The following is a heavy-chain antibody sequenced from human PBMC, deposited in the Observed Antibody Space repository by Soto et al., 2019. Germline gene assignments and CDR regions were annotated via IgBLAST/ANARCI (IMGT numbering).Heavy chain of an antibody. Sequence: ASVKVPFKTSGFTFTNYGITWVRQAPGQGLEWMAWISTYNGNTNYAQKLQGRATMTLDTFTNTAYMELRSLRSDDTAVYYCARASLPQNWFDPWGQGTQVTVSS. V-gene: IGHV1-18*01. CDR3: ARASLPQNWFDP. CDR2: ISTYNGNT. J-gene: IGHJ5*02. CDR1: GFTFTNYG.